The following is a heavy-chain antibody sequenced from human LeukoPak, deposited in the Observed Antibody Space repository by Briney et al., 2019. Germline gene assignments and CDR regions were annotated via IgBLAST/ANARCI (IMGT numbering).Heavy chain of an antibody. CDR2: ISSSSSYI. Sequence: EGSLRLSCAASGFTFSSYSMNWVRQAPGKGLEWVSSISSSSSYIYYADSVKGRFTISRDNAKNSLYLQMNSLRAEDTAVYYCAREYYYGSGSPSFDYWGQGTLVTVSS. J-gene: IGHJ4*02. CDR3: AREYYYGSGSPSFDY. D-gene: IGHD3-10*01. V-gene: IGHV3-21*01. CDR1: GFTFSSYS.